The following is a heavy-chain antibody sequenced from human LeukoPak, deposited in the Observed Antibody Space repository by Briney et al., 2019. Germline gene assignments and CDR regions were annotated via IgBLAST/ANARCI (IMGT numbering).Heavy chain of an antibody. CDR1: GFTFSSYA. CDR2: IRGSGGST. Sequence: GGSLRLSCAASGFTFSSYAMSWVRQAPGKGLEWVSAIRGSGGSTYYADSVKGRFTISRYNSKNTLYLQMNSLRAEDTAVYYCAKDSPSIYHGANYYYGMDVWGQGTTVTV. J-gene: IGHJ6*02. CDR3: AKDSPSIYHGANYYYGMDV. D-gene: IGHD2-2*01. V-gene: IGHV3-23*01.